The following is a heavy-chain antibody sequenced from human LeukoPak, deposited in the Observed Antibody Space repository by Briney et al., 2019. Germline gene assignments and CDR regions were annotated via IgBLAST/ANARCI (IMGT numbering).Heavy chain of an antibody. CDR2: IYYSGST. Sequence: KTSETLSLTCTVSGGSISSYYWSWIRQPPGKGLEWIGYIYYSGSTNYNPSLKSRVTISVDTPKNQFSLKLSSVTAADTAVYYCARADYYDSSGDLGPFDDWGQGTLVTVSS. V-gene: IGHV4-59*01. D-gene: IGHD3-22*01. J-gene: IGHJ4*02. CDR3: ARADYYDSSGDLGPFDD. CDR1: GGSISSYY.